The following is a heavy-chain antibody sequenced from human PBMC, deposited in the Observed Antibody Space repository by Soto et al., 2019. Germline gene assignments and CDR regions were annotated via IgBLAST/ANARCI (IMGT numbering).Heavy chain of an antibody. Sequence: GESLKISCKGSGYSFTSYWIGWVRQIPGKGLEWMGIIYPGDSDTRYSPSFQGQVTISADKSISTAYLQWSSLKASDTAMYYCARGYCSSTSCLPSDYWGQGTLVTVSS. CDR3: ARGYCSSTSCLPSDY. D-gene: IGHD2-2*01. CDR2: IYPGDSDT. V-gene: IGHV5-51*01. J-gene: IGHJ4*02. CDR1: GYSFTSYW.